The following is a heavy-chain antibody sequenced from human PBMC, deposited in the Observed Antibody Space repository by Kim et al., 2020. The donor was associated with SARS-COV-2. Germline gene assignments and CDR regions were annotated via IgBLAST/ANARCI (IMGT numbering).Heavy chain of an antibody. Sequence: YNPSLKSRVTISVDTSKNQFYQNLSSVTAADTAVYSCARAVGCGSYAIDYWGQGTLVTVSS. V-gene: IGHV4-31*02. D-gene: IGHD1-26*01. CDR3: ARAVGCGSYAIDY. J-gene: IGHJ4*02.